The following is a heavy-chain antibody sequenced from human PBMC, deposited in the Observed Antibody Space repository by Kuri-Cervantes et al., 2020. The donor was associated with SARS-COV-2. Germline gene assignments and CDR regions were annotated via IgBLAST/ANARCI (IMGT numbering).Heavy chain of an antibody. V-gene: IGHV3-74*01. CDR2: INSDGSTT. CDR3: ARGQYGSGWSYDQYFDY. CDR1: GFTFSSYW. Sequence: GESLKISCAASGFTFSSYWMHWVRQAPGKGLVWVSRINSDGSTTGYADSVKGRFTISRDNAKNTLFLQMNSLRAEDTSVYYCARGQYGSGWSYDQYFDYWGQGTLVTVSS. D-gene: IGHD6-19*01. J-gene: IGHJ4*02.